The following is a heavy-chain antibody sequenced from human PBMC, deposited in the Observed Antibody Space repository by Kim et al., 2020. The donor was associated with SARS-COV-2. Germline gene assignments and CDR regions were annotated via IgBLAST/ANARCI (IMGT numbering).Heavy chain of an antibody. CDR3: ARAQQSVVGYYPDY. Sequence: ASVKVSCKTTGYTFKGYSIHWVRQAPGLGLEWVGRINPNTGASFLAQRFQGRVTMTRDTSINTAYMELRSLTSDDTAIYFCARAQQSVVGYYPDYWGQGTLVTVYS. CDR1: GYTFKGYS. V-gene: IGHV1-2*06. J-gene: IGHJ4*02. D-gene: IGHD3-3*01. CDR2: INPNTGAS.